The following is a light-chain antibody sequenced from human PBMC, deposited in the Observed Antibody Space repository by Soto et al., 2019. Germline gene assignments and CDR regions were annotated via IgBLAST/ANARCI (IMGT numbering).Light chain of an antibody. V-gene: IGLV1-51*01. J-gene: IGLJ1*01. Sequence: QSVVTQPPSVSAAPGQKVTICCSGSSFNIGGNSVSWYQQLPGTAPKLLIYDDNKRPSGIPDRFSGSKSGTSATLGITGFQTGDEADYYCGSWDSSLSAYVFGTGTKVTVL. CDR2: DDN. CDR3: GSWDSSLSAYV. CDR1: SFNIGGNS.